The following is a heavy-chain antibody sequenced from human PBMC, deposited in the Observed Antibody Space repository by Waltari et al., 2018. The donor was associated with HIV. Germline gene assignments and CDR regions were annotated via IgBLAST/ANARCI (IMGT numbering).Heavy chain of an antibody. J-gene: IGHJ6*02. CDR1: GLTFDDNA. CDR3: AKGVTQGYYYGMDV. CDR2: ISWNSGTI. Sequence: EVQLVESGGGLVQPGRSLRLSCAAFGLTFDDNAMHWVRQAPGKGLEWVSGISWNSGTIAYADSVKGRFTISRDNAKNSLYLQMNSLRAEDTALYYCAKGVTQGYYYGMDVWGQGTTVTVSS. D-gene: IGHD5-18*01. V-gene: IGHV3-9*01.